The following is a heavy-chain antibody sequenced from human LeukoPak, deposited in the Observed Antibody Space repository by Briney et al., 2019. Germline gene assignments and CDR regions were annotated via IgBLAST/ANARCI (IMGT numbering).Heavy chain of an antibody. V-gene: IGHV3-9*01. Sequence: GGSLRLSCAASGFTFDDYAMHWVRQAPGKGLEWVSGISWNSGSIGDADSVKGRFTISRDNAKNSLYLQMNSLRAEDTALYYCAKDVKKHDILTGFSQWGQGTLVTVSS. CDR2: ISWNSGSI. D-gene: IGHD3-9*01. CDR3: AKDVKKHDILTGFSQ. CDR1: GFTFDDYA. J-gene: IGHJ4*02.